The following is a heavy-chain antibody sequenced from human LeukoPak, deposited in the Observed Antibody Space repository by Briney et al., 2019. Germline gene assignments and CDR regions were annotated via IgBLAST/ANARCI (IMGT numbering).Heavy chain of an antibody. CDR2: ISGGGGST. CDR1: GFTFSSYA. D-gene: IGHD3-9*01. V-gene: IGHV3-23*01. CDR3: AKIHEVVRYFDWFQLPVDF. J-gene: IGHJ4*02. Sequence: GGSLRLSCAASGFTFSSYAMSWVRQAPGKGLEWVSAISGGGGSTYYADSVKGRFTISRDNSKDTPYLQMNSLRAEDTAVYYCAKIHEVVRYFDWFQLPVDFWGRGTLVTVSS.